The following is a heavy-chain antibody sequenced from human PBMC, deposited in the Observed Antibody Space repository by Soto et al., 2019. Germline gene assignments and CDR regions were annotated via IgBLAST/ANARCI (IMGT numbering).Heavy chain of an antibody. Sequence: GGSLRLSCAASGFTFSNAWMNWVRQAPGKGLEWVGRIKSKTDGGTKDYAAPVKGRFTISSDDSKNTRYLQMNSLKTEEAAVDYCTASSPVVLRFLEWFRVNGMDVWGQGTTVTVSS. J-gene: IGHJ6*02. D-gene: IGHD3-3*01. V-gene: IGHV3-15*07. CDR2: IKSKTDGGTK. CDR3: TASSPVVLRFLEWFRVNGMDV. CDR1: GFTFSNAW.